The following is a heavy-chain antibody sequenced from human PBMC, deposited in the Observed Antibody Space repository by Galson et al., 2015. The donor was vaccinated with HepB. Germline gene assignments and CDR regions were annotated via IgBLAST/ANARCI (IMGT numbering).Heavy chain of an antibody. D-gene: IGHD6-13*01. CDR3: ARGLALQPLGKIAITGPLDY. J-gene: IGHJ4*02. Sequence: SLRLSCAASGFTFSTYSMHWVRKAPGKGLEWVAVISYDGSNTSYADSVKGRFPISRDNSKNTLFLHINSLRPEDTAVYYCARGLALQPLGKIAITGPLDYWGQGTLVTVSS. CDR1: GFTFSTYS. V-gene: IGHV3-30-3*01. CDR2: ISYDGSNT.